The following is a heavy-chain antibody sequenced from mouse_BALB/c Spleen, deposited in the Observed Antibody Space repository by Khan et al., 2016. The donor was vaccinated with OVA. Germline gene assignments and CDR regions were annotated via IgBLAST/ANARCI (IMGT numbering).Heavy chain of an antibody. CDR3: TGRGLFCNFVD. CDR1: GYTFTNYG. Sequence: VQLQQSGAELANPGASVKMSCKASGYTFTNYGMHWVKQRPGQGLEWIGLINPRTGYTEYNQKFKDKATLTTDKSSSTAYMQLSSLKFEDYTVNYCTGRGLFCNFVDWGQGTLVTVSA. J-gene: IGHJ3*01. D-gene: IGHD2-1*01. CDR2: INPRTGYT. V-gene: IGHV1-7*01.